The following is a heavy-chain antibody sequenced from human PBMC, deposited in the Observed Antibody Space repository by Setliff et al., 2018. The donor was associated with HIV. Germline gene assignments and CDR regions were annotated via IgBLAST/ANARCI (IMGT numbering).Heavy chain of an antibody. CDR2: INAGNGNT. Sequence: ASVKVSCKASGYTFTTYAMHWVRQAPGQRLEWMGWINAGNGNTKHSQKFQGRVTITRDTSASTAYMELASLRSEDTAVYYCAKEGDRYGLDLDYWGQGTLVTVSS. J-gene: IGHJ4*02. V-gene: IGHV1-3*01. CDR3: AKEGDRYGLDLDY. D-gene: IGHD5-18*01. CDR1: GYTFTTYA.